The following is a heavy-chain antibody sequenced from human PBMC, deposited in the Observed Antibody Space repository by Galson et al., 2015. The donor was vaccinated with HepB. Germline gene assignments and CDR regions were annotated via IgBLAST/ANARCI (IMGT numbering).Heavy chain of an antibody. J-gene: IGHJ4*02. Sequence: SLRLSCAASGFTFSNYAMHWVRQAPGKGLEWVAVISDDGSNKYYADSVQGRFTISRDNSKNALSLHLNSLRAEDTAMYYCAKDRHTRSGWFSYFDYWGQGTLVTVSS. CDR2: ISDDGSNK. D-gene: IGHD6-19*01. V-gene: IGHV3-30*18. CDR1: GFTFSNYA. CDR3: AKDRHTRSGWFSYFDY.